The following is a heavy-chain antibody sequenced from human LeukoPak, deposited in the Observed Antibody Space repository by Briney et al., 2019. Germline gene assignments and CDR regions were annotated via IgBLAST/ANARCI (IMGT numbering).Heavy chain of an antibody. CDR2: ISGSGGST. D-gene: IGHD6-19*01. Sequence: GGSLRLSCAASGFTFSSYGMSWVRQAPGKGLEWVSPISGSGGSTYYADSVKGRLTISRDNSKNTLYLQMNSLRAEDTAVYYCAKAGYSSGWHPDYWGQGTLVTVSS. J-gene: IGHJ4*02. CDR3: AKAGYSSGWHPDY. CDR1: GFTFSSYG. V-gene: IGHV3-23*01.